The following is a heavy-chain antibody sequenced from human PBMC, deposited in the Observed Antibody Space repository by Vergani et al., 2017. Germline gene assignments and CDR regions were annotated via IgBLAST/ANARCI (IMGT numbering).Heavy chain of an antibody. CDR3: AREAAEYCSSTSCYAMGYYYYYMDV. V-gene: IGHV4-59*01. D-gene: IGHD2-2*01. CDR2: IYYSGST. Sequence: QVQLQESGPGLVKPSQTLSLTCTVSGGSISSYYWSWIRQPPGKGLEWIGYIYYSGSTNYNPSLKSRVTISVDTSKNQFSLKLSSVTAADTAVYYCAREAAEYCSSTSCYAMGYYYYYMDVWGKGRTVTVYS. CDR1: GGSISSYY. J-gene: IGHJ6*03.